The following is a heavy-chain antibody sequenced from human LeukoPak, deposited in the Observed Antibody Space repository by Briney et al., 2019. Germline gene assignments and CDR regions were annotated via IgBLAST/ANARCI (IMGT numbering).Heavy chain of an antibody. CDR1: GGTFSRYA. D-gene: IGHD5-24*01. V-gene: IGHV1-69*13. Sequence: SVKVSCKASGGTFSRYAINWVRQAPGHGLEWVGGIIPIFGTPNTAQNLEARVTTVADESSRSAYMELSGLKSEDTAVYYCARVVYDGYARTGAVYFQYWGQGPLVTVSS. CDR3: ARVVYDGYARTGAVYFQY. CDR2: IIPIFGTP. J-gene: IGHJ4*02.